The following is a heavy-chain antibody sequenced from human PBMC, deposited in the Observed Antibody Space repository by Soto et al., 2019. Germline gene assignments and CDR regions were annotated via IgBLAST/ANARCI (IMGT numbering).Heavy chain of an antibody. CDR2: ISYDGSNK. Sequence: PGGPVRLSCAASGFTFSSYGMHCVRQAPGEGLEWVEVISYDGSNKYYADSVKGRFTISRDNSKNTLYLQMNSLRAEDTAVYYCAKDRGYCSSTSCYTGDAFDIWGQGTMVTVSS. CDR1: GFTFSSYG. CDR3: AKDRGYCSSTSCYTGDAFDI. V-gene: IGHV3-30*18. D-gene: IGHD2-2*02. J-gene: IGHJ3*02.